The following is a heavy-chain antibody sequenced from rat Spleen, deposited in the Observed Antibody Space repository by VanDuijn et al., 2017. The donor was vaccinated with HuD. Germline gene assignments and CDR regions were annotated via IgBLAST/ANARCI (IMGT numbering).Heavy chain of an antibody. V-gene: IGHV5-22*01. CDR1: GFTFSVFY. Sequence: EVQLVDSGGGLVQRGRSMKLSCAASGFTFSVFYMPWLRQTPEEGLVWVTSISYEDFTPYYRDPVKGRFTITRENSRNTLDLQMDSLRSEDTATYYCVRLYNANGIWYFDLWGPGTMVTVSS. CDR2: ISYEDFTP. D-gene: IGHD4-1*01. CDR3: VRLYNANGIWYFDL. J-gene: IGHJ1*01.